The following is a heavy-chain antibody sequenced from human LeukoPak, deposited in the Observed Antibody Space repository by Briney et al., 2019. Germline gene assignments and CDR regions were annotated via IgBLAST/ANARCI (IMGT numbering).Heavy chain of an antibody. V-gene: IGHV4-30-2*01. CDR2: IYHSGST. CDR3: ARDGVVAAQNEGTLDY. D-gene: IGHD6-13*01. J-gene: IGHJ4*02. CDR1: GGSISSGGYS. Sequence: PSQTLSLTCAVSGGSISSGGYSWSWIRQPPGKGLEWIGYIYHSGSTYYNPSLKSRVTISVDRSKNQFSLKLTSVTAADTAVYYCARDGVVAAQNEGTLDYWGQGTLVTVSS.